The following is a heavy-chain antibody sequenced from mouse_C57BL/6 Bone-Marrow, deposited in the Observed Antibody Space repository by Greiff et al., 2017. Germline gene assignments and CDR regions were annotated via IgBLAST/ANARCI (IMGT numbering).Heavy chain of an antibody. CDR1: GFSLTSYG. Sequence: QVQLQQSGPGLVQPSQSLSITCTVSGFSLTSYGVHWVRQSPGKGLEWLGVIWRGGSTDYNAAFMSRLSITKDNSKSQVFFKMNSLQADDTAIYYCAKNYYGPNWYFDVGGTGTTVTVSS. V-gene: IGHV2-5*01. CDR2: IWRGGST. CDR3: AKNYYGPNWYFDV. D-gene: IGHD1-1*01. J-gene: IGHJ1*03.